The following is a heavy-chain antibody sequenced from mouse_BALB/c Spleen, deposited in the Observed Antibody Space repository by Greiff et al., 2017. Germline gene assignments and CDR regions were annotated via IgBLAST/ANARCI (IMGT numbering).Heavy chain of an antibody. CDR1: GFTFSSYA. CDR2: ISSGGST. J-gene: IGHJ3*01. Sequence: EVQGVESGGGLVKPGGSLKLSCAASGFTFSSYAMSWVRQTPEKRLEWVASISSGGSTYYPDSVKGRFTISRDNARNILYLQMSSLRSEDTAMYYCARGEYGPYGGFAYWGQGTLVTVSA. CDR3: ARGEYGPYGGFAY. D-gene: IGHD2-10*02. V-gene: IGHV5-6-5*01.